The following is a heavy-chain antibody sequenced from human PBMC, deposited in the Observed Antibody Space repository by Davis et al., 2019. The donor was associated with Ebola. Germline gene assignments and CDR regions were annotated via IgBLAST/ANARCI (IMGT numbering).Heavy chain of an antibody. CDR2: IDNTGNS. CDR1: GDSITTSYYY. Sequence: PSETLSLTCTVFGDSITTSYYYWAWMRQSPGKGLEWIGYIDNTGNSNYNPSLKSRVTMSVDTSKNEFSLNLQSVTDADTAMYYCARDGGWSSFDYWGRGTLVTVSS. J-gene: IGHJ4*02. V-gene: IGHV4-61*01. D-gene: IGHD6-19*01. CDR3: ARDGGWSSFDY.